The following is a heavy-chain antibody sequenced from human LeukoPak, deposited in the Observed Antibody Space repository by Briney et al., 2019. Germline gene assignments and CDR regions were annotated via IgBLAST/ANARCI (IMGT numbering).Heavy chain of an antibody. CDR2: IRYDGSNK. D-gene: IGHD3-10*01. Sequence: PGGSLRLSCAASGFTFSNYWMHWVRQAPGKGLEWVAFIRYDGSNKYYADSVKGRFTISRDNSKNTLYLQMNSLRAEDTAVYYCAKYGSGSYYEFDYWGQGTLVTVSS. V-gene: IGHV3-30*02. J-gene: IGHJ4*02. CDR1: GFTFSNYW. CDR3: AKYGSGSYYEFDY.